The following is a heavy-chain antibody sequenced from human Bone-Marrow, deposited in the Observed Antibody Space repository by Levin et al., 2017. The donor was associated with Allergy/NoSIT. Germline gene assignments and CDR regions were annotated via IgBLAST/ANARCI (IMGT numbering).Heavy chain of an antibody. CDR2: VYYSGSV. CDR3: ARAGDYLWGSNRYMDY. Sequence: PGGSLRLSCTVSDDSITSGSYYWGWVRQPPGTGLEWIGYVYYSGSVFYNPSLKSRVTMSIDTSKKQFSLKLSSVTAADTAVYYCARAGDYLWGSNRYMDYWGQGTLVTVSS. D-gene: IGHD3-16*02. CDR1: DDSITSGSYY. V-gene: IGHV4-39*07. J-gene: IGHJ4*02.